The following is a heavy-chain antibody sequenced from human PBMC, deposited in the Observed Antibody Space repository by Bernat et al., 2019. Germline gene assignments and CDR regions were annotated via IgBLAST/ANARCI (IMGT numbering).Heavy chain of an antibody. D-gene: IGHD3-22*01. V-gene: IGHV3-33*01. CDR3: VRDRGTEVVFGKGGAFDI. CDR1: GFTFSSFG. CDR2: IWYDGSNQ. Sequence: QVQLVESGGGVVQPGRSLRLSCAASGFTFSSFGMHWVRQAPGKGLEWLAVIWYDGSNQYYADSVKGQFTISRDNSKNTLYLQMNSLRAEDTAVYYCVRDRGTEVVFGKGGAFDIWGQGTTVTVSS. J-gene: IGHJ3*02.